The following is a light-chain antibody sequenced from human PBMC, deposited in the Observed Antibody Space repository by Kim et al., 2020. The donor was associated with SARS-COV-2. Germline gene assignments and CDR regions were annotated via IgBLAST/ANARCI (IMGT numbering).Light chain of an antibody. CDR2: GRN. J-gene: IGLJ2*01. CDR1: SLRSFY. V-gene: IGLV3-19*01. CDR3: SSRDISGNHLL. Sequence: SSELTQDPAVSVALEQTVRITCQGDSLRSFYASWYQQKPGQAPVLVIFGRNNRPSGIPDRFSGSSPGNTVSLTITGAQAEDEAVYYCSSRDISGNHLLFGGGTKVTVL.